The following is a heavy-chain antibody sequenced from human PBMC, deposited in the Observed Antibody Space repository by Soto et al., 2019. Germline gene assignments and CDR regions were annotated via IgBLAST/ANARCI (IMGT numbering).Heavy chain of an antibody. V-gene: IGHV4-59*08. CDR3: ARGLYYDILTGYYWGGWVYFDY. J-gene: IGHJ4*02. CDR2: IYYSGST. Sequence: SETLSLTCTVSGGSISSYYWSWIRQPPGKGLEWIGYIYYSGSTNYNPSLKSRVTISVDTSKNQFSLKLSSVTAADTAVYYCARGLYYDILTGYYWGGWVYFDYWGQGTLVTVSS. D-gene: IGHD3-9*01. CDR1: GGSISSYY.